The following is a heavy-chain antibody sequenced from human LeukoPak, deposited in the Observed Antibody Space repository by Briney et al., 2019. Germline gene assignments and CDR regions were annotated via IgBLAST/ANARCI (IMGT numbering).Heavy chain of an antibody. CDR1: GGSFSDYY. D-gene: IGHD3-22*01. CDR3: ASLTDYYDSSGYFGS. CDR2: INHSGRT. V-gene: IGHV4-34*01. J-gene: IGHJ5*02. Sequence: SETLSLTCVVYGGSFSDYYWSWIRQPPGKGLEWIGEINHSGRTNYKSSLKSRVTISVDTSKNQFSLKLSSVTAADTAVYYCASLTDYYDSSGYFGSWGQGTLVTVSS.